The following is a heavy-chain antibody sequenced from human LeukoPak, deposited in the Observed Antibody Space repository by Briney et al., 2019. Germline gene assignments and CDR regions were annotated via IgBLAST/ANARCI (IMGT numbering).Heavy chain of an antibody. CDR2: ISSAGDVT. CDR1: GFTFSGYA. D-gene: IGHD3-9*01. Sequence: GGSLRLSCSASGFTFSGYAMSWVRQAPGKGLEWVSTISSAGDVTYHADSVKGRFAIFRDNSKNTLYLQMATLRVEDTAIYYCATDYTTGYFPFWGPGPLVTVSS. V-gene: IGHV3-23*01. J-gene: IGHJ4*02. CDR3: ATDYTTGYFPF.